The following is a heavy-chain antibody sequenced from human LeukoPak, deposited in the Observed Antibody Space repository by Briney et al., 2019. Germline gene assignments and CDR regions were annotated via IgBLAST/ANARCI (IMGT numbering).Heavy chain of an antibody. CDR1: GFTFSSYG. D-gene: IGHD3-3*01. CDR3: AKRAVLRFLEWSNWFDP. CDR2: ISYDGSNK. V-gene: IGHV3-30*18. J-gene: IGHJ5*02. Sequence: GGSLRLSCAASGFTFSSYGMHWVRQAPGKGLEWEAVISYDGSNKYYADSVKGRFTISRDNSKNTLYLQMNSLRAEDTAVYYCAKRAVLRFLEWSNWFDPWGQGTLVTVSS.